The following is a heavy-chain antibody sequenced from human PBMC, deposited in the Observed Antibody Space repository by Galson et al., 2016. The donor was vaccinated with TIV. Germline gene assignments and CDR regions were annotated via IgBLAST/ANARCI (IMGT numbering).Heavy chain of an antibody. CDR1: KYTFIGYY. V-gene: IGHV1-2*06. CDR2: INPSSGGT. CDR3: ARALVASIVDLDY. Sequence: SVKVSCKASKYTFIGYYMHWVRQAPGRGLEWMGRINPSSGGTDYAQKLQGRVTMTRDTSINTAYLELTSLTSDDTAVYYCARALVASIVDLDYWGPGTLVTVSS. D-gene: IGHD2-8*02. J-gene: IGHJ4*02.